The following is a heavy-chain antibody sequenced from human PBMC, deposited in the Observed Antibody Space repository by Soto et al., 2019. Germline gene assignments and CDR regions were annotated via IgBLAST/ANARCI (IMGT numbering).Heavy chain of an antibody. J-gene: IGHJ4*02. D-gene: IGHD3-22*01. CDR1: GYTFTSYG. CDR2: ISAYDGNT. V-gene: IGHV1-18*01. Sequence: SVTVSCDASGYTFTSYGISWVRQAPVQGLEWMGWISAYDGNTNYAQKLQDRVTMTTDTSTRTAYMELRSLRSDDTAVYYCARDYYDSSGYDYWGQGTLLTVS. CDR3: ARDYYDSSGYDY.